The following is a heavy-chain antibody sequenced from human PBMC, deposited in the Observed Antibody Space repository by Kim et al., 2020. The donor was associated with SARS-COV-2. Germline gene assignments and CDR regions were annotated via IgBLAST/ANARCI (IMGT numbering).Heavy chain of an antibody. CDR2: IYYSGST. CDR1: GASLNSDGYS. J-gene: IGHJ5*02. V-gene: IGHV4-30-2*01. Sequence: SETLSLTCAVSGASLNSDGYSWNWVRQPPGKGLEWIGYIYYSGSTYYNPSLKSRVTISIDRSQRQFSLKLRSVTAADTAVYYCARALSSGSYLEWFDPWGQGILAT. D-gene: IGHD3-10*01. CDR3: ARALSSGSYLEWFDP.